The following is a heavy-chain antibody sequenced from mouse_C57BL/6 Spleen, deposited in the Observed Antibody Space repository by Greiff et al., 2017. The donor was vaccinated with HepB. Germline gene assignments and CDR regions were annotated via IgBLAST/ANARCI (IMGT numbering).Heavy chain of an antibody. CDR2: FHPYNDDT. CDR3: ARGDYDDPYFDY. V-gene: IGHV1-47*01. CDR1: GYTFTTYP. D-gene: IGHD2-4*01. J-gene: IGHJ2*01. Sequence: VQVVESGAELVKPGASVKMSCKASGYTFTTYPIEWMKQNHGKSLEWIGNFHPYNDDTKYNEKFKGKATLTVEKSSSTVYLELSRLTTDDSAVYYCARGDYDDPYFDYWGQGTTLTVSS.